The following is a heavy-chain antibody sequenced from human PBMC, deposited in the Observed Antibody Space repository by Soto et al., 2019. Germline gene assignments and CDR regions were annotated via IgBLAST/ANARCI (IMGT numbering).Heavy chain of an antibody. Sequence: GSLRLSCAASGFTFSSYGMHWARQAPGKGLEWVAVISYDGSNKYYADSVKGQFTISRDNSKNTLYLQMNSLRAEDTAVYCCAKDRSSSWYWVHYYYGMDVWGQGTTVTVSS. CDR2: ISYDGSNK. J-gene: IGHJ6*02. CDR3: AKDRSSSWYWVHYYYGMDV. V-gene: IGHV3-30*18. CDR1: GFTFSSYG. D-gene: IGHD6-13*01.